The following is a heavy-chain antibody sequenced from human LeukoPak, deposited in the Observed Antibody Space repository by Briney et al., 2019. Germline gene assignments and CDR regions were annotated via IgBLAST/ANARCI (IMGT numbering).Heavy chain of an antibody. V-gene: IGHV4-34*01. D-gene: IGHD3-10*01. CDR2: INHSGST. Sequence: SETLSLTCAVYGGSFSGYYWSWIRQPPGKGLEWIGEINHSGSTNYNPSLKSRVTISVDTSKNQFSLKLSSVTAADTAVYYCARALLLLWFGVRNWFDPWGQGTLATVSS. J-gene: IGHJ5*02. CDR1: GGSFSGYY. CDR3: ARALLLLWFGVRNWFDP.